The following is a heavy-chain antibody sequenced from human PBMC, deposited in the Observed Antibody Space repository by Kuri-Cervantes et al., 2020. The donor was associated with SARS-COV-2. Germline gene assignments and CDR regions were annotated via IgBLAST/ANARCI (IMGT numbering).Heavy chain of an antibody. J-gene: IGHJ4*02. CDR2: IYPGDSDT. Sequence: KVSCKGSGYSFTSYWIGWVHQMPGKGLEWMGIIYPGDSDTRYSPSFQGQVTISADKSISTAYLQWSSLKASDTAMYYCARSMITFGGVIVPLFDYWGQGTLVTVSS. CDR1: GYSFTSYW. D-gene: IGHD3-16*02. V-gene: IGHV5-51*07. CDR3: ARSMITFGGVIVPLFDY.